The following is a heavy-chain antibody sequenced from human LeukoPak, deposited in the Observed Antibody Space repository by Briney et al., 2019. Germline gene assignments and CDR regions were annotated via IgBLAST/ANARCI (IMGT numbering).Heavy chain of an antibody. CDR2: IHSGGTT. D-gene: IGHD3-10*01. Sequence: GGSLRLSCAASGFTLSTYGVNRVRQAPGKGLEWVSVIHSGGTTNYADSVKGRFTISRDTSKNTLYLQMSRLRAEDTAVYYCARGLYGSGSYVGNGMDVWGQGTTVTVSS. CDR1: GFTLSTYG. J-gene: IGHJ6*02. CDR3: ARGLYGSGSYVGNGMDV. V-gene: IGHV3-66*01.